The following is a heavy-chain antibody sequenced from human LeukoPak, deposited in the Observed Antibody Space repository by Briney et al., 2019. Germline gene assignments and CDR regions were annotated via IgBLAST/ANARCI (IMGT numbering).Heavy chain of an antibody. CDR2: VSPSGGT. J-gene: IGHJ4*02. Sequence: SETLSLTCAVYRGSFDGYFWNWIRQPPGKGLEWIGEVSPSGGTNYNPSLKSRVTISVDTSKNQFSLKVTSVTAADTAVYYCARERAVSGSYPFDYWGQGTLVTVSS. D-gene: IGHD3-10*01. V-gene: IGHV4-34*01. CDR1: RGSFDGYF. CDR3: ARERAVSGSYPFDY.